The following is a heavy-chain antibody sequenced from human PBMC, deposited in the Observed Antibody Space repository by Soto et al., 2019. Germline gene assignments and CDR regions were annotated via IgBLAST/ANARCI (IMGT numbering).Heavy chain of an antibody. V-gene: IGHV3-48*03. J-gene: IGHJ4*02. CDR2: ISSRDSTI. D-gene: IGHD2-8*02. Sequence: EVQLVESGGGLVQPGGSLRLSCAASGFLFSNFEMNWVRQAPGKGLEWVSYISSRDSTIYYADSVQGRFTISRDNAKNSLYLQMNSLRADDTAVYYCAPGGATGGDRWGQGTLVTVSS. CDR3: APGGATGGDR. CDR1: GFLFSNFE.